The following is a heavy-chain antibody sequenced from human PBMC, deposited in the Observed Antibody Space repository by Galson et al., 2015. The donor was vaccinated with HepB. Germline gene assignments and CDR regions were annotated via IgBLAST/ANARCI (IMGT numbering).Heavy chain of an antibody. V-gene: IGHV3-73*01. J-gene: IGHJ4*02. Sequence: PRLSCAVSGFTFSGSVMHWVRQASGKGLEWVGHIRGKVNNYATSYGASVKGRFTISRDDSKNTAYLQMNSLKTDDTAVYYCTSHGPDDYVWGSYRLDYWGQGTLVTVSS. CDR1: GFTFSGSV. CDR2: IRGKVNNYAT. D-gene: IGHD3-16*02. CDR3: TSHGPDDYVWGSYRLDY.